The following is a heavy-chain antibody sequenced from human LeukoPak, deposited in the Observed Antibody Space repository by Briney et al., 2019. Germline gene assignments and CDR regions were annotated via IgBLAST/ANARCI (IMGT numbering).Heavy chain of an antibody. V-gene: IGHV3-23*01. Sequence: SGGSLRLSCAASGFTFSSYAMSWVRQAPGKGLEWVSAISGSGGSTYYADSVKGRFTISRDNSKNTLYLQMNSLRAEDTAVYYCAKDRYYSSGWLVYFDYWGQGTLVTVSS. CDR1: GFTFSSYA. CDR3: AKDRYYSSGWLVYFDY. CDR2: ISGSGGST. D-gene: IGHD6-19*01. J-gene: IGHJ4*02.